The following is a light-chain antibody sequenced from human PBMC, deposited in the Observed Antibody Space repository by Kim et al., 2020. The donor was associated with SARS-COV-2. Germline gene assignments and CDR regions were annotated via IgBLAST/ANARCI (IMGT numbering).Light chain of an antibody. CDR2: DNY. Sequence: QSVLTQPPSASGTPGQRVTISCSGSSSNVGSNHVSWYQHVPGTAPKLIIHDNYERPTGVPDRFSGSRSAMSASLAISWLRSEDEADYYCAAWDDVLRGRVFGGGTQLTVL. J-gene: IGLJ3*02. V-gene: IGLV1-47*02. CDR3: AAWDDVLRGRV. CDR1: SSNVGSNH.